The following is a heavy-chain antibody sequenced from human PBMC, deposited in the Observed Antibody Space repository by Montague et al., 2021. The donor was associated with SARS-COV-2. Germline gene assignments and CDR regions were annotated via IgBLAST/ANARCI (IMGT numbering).Heavy chain of an antibody. CDR2: MYYSGSN. Sequence: SETLSLTCTVSGGSISSSNYYWGWIRQPPGKGLEWTGNMYYSGSNYYNPSLKSRVTISIDTTKNQFSLKLSSVTAEDTAVYYCARDDIVLQGVTKGMDVWGQGTTVTVSS. CDR3: ARDDIVLQGVTKGMDV. J-gene: IGHJ6*02. CDR1: GGSISSSNYY. D-gene: IGHD3-10*01. V-gene: IGHV4-39*07.